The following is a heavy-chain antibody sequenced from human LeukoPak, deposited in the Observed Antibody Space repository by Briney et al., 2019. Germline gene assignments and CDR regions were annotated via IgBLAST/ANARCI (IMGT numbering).Heavy chain of an antibody. J-gene: IGHJ4*02. CDR1: GFTFSSYS. D-gene: IGHD2/OR15-2a*01. Sequence: GGSLRLSCAASGFTFSSYSMNWVRQAPGKGLEWVSSISSSSSYIYYADSVKGRFTISRDNAKNSLYLQMNSLRAEDTAVYYCARDQPLSPPRFDYWGQGTLVTVSS. CDR3: ARDQPLSPPRFDY. V-gene: IGHV3-21*01. CDR2: ISSSSSYI.